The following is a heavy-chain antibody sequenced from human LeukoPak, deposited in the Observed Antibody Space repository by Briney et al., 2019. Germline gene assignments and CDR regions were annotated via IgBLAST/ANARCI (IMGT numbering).Heavy chain of an antibody. D-gene: IGHD4-23*01. CDR3: AREGYYGVKKFFDY. J-gene: IGHJ4*02. CDR2: IIPIFGTA. V-gene: IGHV1-69*13. Sequence: SVKVSCKASGGTFSSYAISWVRQAPGQGLEWMGGIIPIFGTANYAQKFQGRVTITADESTSTAYMELRSLRSDDTAVYYCAREGYYGVKKFFDYWGQGTLVTVSS. CDR1: GGTFSSYA.